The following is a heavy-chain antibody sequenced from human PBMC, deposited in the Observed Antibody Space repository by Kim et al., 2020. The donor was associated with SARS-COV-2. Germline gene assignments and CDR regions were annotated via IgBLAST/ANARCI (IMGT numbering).Heavy chain of an antibody. CDR1: GFTFSSSG. D-gene: IGHD6-19*01. V-gene: IGHV3-30*18. Sequence: GGSLRLSCAASGFTFSSSGMHWVRQAPGKGLEWVAVISYDGSNKYYADSVKGRFTISRDNSKNTLYLQMNSLRAEDRAGYYCAKEEGSGYSSGLTHYYYGMDAWGQGTRVTVSS. CDR2: ISYDGSNK. J-gene: IGHJ6*02. CDR3: AKEEGSGYSSGLTHYYYGMDA.